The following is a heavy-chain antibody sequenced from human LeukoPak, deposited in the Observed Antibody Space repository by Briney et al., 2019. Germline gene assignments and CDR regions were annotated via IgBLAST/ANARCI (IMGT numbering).Heavy chain of an antibody. CDR2: ISGSGGST. J-gene: IGHJ4*02. CDR1: GFTFSNYA. V-gene: IGHV3-23*01. Sequence: GGSLRLSCAASGFTFSNYAMSWVRQAPGKGLEWVSGISGSGGSTYYADSVKGRFTISRDNSKSTLYLHMNSLRDDDTAVYYCAKFASLGSNGDYWGQGTLVTVSS. CDR3: AKFASLGSNGDY. D-gene: IGHD2-21*01.